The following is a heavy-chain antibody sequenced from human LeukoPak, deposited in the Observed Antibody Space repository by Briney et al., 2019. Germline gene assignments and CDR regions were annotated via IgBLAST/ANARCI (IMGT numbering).Heavy chain of an antibody. Sequence: GGSLRLSCAASGFTFSSYAMSWVRQAPGKGLKWVSSISGSGASTYHADSVKGRFTISRDNSKNTLHLQMNSLRAEDTAVYYCAKSPAYYYDSSSYTRLDYWGQGTLVTVSS. J-gene: IGHJ4*02. V-gene: IGHV3-23*01. D-gene: IGHD3-22*01. CDR3: AKSPAYYYDSSSYTRLDY. CDR1: GFTFSSYA. CDR2: ISGSGAST.